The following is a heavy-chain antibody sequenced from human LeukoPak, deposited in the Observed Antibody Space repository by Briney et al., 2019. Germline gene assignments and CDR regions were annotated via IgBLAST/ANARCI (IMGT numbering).Heavy chain of an antibody. CDR2: IYYSGST. CDR3: ARSPHGATFRFFDWFRYNWFDP. Sequence: SETLSLTCTVSGGSISSSSCYWGWIRQPPWKGLEWIGSIYYSGSTYYNPSLKSRVTISVDTSKNQFSLKLSSVTAADTAVYYCARSPHGATFRFFDWFRYNWFDPWGQGTLVTGSS. V-gene: IGHV4-39*01. D-gene: IGHD3-9*01. CDR1: GGSISSSSCY. J-gene: IGHJ5*01.